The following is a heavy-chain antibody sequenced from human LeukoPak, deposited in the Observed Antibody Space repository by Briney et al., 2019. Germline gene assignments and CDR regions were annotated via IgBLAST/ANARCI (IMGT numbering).Heavy chain of an antibody. J-gene: IGHJ5*02. CDR2: INIGGTNT. V-gene: IGHV3-11*01. CDR1: GFTFNDYY. Sequence: AGGSLRLSCAASGFTFNDYYMSWIRQTPGKGLEWLSYINIGGTNTHYADSVKGRFTISRDNAKKSLYLEMNNLRAEDTAVYYCATDGAGFDTWGQGVLVTVSS. CDR3: ATDGAGFDT.